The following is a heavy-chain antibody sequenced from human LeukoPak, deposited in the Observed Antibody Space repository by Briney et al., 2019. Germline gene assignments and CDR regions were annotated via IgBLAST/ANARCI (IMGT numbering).Heavy chain of an antibody. J-gene: IGHJ6*02. CDR3: ARTPPHYGDYGYYGMDV. D-gene: IGHD4-17*01. Sequence: SETLSLTCTVSGGSISSYYWSWIRQPPGKGLEWIGYIYYSGSTNYNPSLKSRVTISVDTSKNQFSLKLSSVTAADTAVYYCARTPPHYGDYGYYGMDVWGQGTTVTVSS. CDR2: IYYSGST. CDR1: GGSISSYY. V-gene: IGHV4-59*01.